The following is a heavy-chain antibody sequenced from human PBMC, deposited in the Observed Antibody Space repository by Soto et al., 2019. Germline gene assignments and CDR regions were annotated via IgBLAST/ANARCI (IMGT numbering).Heavy chain of an antibody. J-gene: IGHJ3*02. V-gene: IGHV1-69*13. CDR2: IIPIFGTA. CDR1: GGTFSSYA. Sequence: SVKVSCKASGGTFSSYAISWVRQAPGQGLEWMGGIIPIFGTANYAQKFQGRVTITADESTSTAYMELSSLRSEDTAVYYCARAQGETYYYDSSGPSHAFDIWGQGTMVTVSS. CDR3: ARAQGETYYYDSSGPSHAFDI. D-gene: IGHD3-22*01.